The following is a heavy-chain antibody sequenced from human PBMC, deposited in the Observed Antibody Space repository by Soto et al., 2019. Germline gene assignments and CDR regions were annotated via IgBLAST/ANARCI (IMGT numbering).Heavy chain of an antibody. D-gene: IGHD2-15*01. CDR3: AILVGEDYPEFCYYYGIAV. CDR2: IYYSGST. Sequence: SSETLSLTCTVSGGSISSSSYYWGWIRQPPGKGLEWIGSIYYSGSTYYNPSLKSRVTISVDTSKNQFSLKLSSVTAADTAVYYCAILVGEDYPEFCYYYGIAVWGQGTTVTVS. J-gene: IGHJ6*02. CDR1: GGSISSSSYY. V-gene: IGHV4-39*01.